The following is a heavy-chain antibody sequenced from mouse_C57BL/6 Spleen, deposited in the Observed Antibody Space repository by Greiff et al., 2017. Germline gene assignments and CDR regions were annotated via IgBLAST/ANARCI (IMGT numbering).Heavy chain of an antibody. D-gene: IGHD1-1*01. CDR1: GYSITSGYY. V-gene: IGHV3-6*01. J-gene: IGHJ3*01. Sequence: EVQLQQSGPGLVKPSQSLSLTCSVTGYSITSGYYWNWIRQFPGNKLEWMGYISYDGSNNYNPSLKNRISITRDTSKNQFFLKLNSVTTEDTATYYCASPYDGSSYSFWFAYWGQGTLVTVSA. CDR3: ASPYDGSSYSFWFAY. CDR2: ISYDGSN.